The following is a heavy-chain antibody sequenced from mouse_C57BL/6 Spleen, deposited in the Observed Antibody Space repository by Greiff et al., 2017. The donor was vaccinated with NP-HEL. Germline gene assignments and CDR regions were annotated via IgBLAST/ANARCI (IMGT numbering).Heavy chain of an antibody. CDR1: GYTFTDYE. Sequence: VKLQQSGAELVRPGASVTLSCKASGYTFTDYEMHWVKQTPVHGLEWIGAIDPEAGGTAYNEKFKGKAILTADKSSSTAYMQLRSLTSEDSAVYYCTVTALQRGFAYWGQGTLVTVSA. CDR3: TVTALQRGFAY. D-gene: IGHD2-1*01. CDR2: IDPEAGGT. V-gene: IGHV1-15*01. J-gene: IGHJ3*01.